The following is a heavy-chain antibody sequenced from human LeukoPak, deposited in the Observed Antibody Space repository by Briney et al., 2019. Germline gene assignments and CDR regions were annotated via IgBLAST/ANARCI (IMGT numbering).Heavy chain of an antibody. J-gene: IGHJ4*02. CDR1: GGSSSSYY. CDR2: IYNSGST. Sequence: PSETLSLTCTVSGGSSSSYYWSWIRQPAGKGLEWIGRIYNSGSTNYNPSLKSRVTMSVDTSKNQFSLKLSSVTAADTAVYYCARGPYCSSTSCYGGPTFDYWGQGTLVTVSS. CDR3: ARGPYCSSTSCYGGPTFDY. V-gene: IGHV4-4*07. D-gene: IGHD2-2*01.